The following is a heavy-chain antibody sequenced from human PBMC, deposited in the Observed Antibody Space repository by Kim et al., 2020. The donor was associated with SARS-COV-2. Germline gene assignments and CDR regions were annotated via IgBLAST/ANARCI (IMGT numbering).Heavy chain of an antibody. J-gene: IGHJ4*02. CDR3: ARVRVSITMIVVVREPPDY. V-gene: IGHV3-11*01. Sequence: GGSLRLSCAVSGFTFSDYYMSWIRQAPGKGLEWVSYISSSGSTIYYADSVKGRFTISRDNAKNSLYLQMNSLRAEDTAVYYCARVRVSITMIVVVREPPDYWGQGTLVTVSS. D-gene: IGHD3-22*01. CDR1: GFTFSDYY. CDR2: ISSSGSTI.